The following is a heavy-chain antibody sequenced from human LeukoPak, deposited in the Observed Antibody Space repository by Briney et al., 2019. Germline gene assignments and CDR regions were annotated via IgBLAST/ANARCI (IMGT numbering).Heavy chain of an antibody. CDR3: ARLPLTGDSSGVGNY. V-gene: IGHV4-59*08. J-gene: IGHJ4*02. Sequence: SETLSLTCTVSGGSISSYYWSWIRQPPGKGLEWIGYIYYSGSTNYNPSLKSRVTISVDTSKNQFSLKLSSVTAADTAVYYCARLPLTGDSSGVGNYWGQGTLVTVSS. CDR2: IYYSGST. D-gene: IGHD7-27*01. CDR1: GGSISSYY.